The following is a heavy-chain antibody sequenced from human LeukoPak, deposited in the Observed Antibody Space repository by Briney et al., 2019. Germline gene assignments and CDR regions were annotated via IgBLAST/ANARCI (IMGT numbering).Heavy chain of an antibody. CDR2: INGGGSWT. Sequence: PGGSLRLSCAASGNYLMHWVRQAPGKGLVWVSHINGGGSWTTYADSVKGRFTISKDNAKNTVYLQMNNLRAEDTAVYYCVSFYETYWGRGTLVTVSS. CDR3: VSFYETY. J-gene: IGHJ4*02. V-gene: IGHV3-74*01. CDR1: GNYL. D-gene: IGHD2-2*01.